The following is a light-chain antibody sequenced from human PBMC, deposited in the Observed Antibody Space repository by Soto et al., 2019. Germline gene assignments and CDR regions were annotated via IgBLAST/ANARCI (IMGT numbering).Light chain of an antibody. V-gene: IGKV1-8*01. CDR1: QGISSY. CDR2: AAS. J-gene: IGKJ1*01. Sequence: AIRMTQSPSSLSASTGDRVTITCRASQGISSYLAWYQQKPGKAPKLLIYAASTLQSGVPSRFSGSGSGTDFTLTISCLQSEDFATYYCQQYYSYPPRFGQGTKVEIK. CDR3: QQYYSYPPR.